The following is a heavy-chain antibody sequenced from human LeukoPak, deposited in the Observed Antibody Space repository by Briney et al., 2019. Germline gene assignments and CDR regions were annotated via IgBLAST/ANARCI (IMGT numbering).Heavy chain of an antibody. Sequence: GGSLRLSCAASGFTFITYAMSWVRRAPGRGREWVSSISGSGVTAYYLDSVKGGVTISRDNSENTLNLQISSLRAEDTAVYYCTRALNAYYRFHHWGQGALVSVSS. J-gene: IGHJ1*01. D-gene: IGHD3-16*01. CDR1: GFTFITYA. V-gene: IGHV3-23*01. CDR2: ISGSGVTA. CDR3: TRALNAYYRFHH.